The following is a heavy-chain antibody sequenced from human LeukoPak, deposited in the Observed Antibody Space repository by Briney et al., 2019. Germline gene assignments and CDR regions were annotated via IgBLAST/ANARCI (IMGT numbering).Heavy chain of an antibody. V-gene: IGHV4-34*01. D-gene: IGHD2-21*01. Sequence: GSLRLSCAASGFTFSSYEMNWVRQAPGKGLEWIGEINHSGDTNYSPSLKSRVTISSDTSKNQFSLRMASLTAADTAVYYCARQGRISAFDLWGQGNLVIVSS. CDR2: INHSGDT. J-gene: IGHJ4*02. CDR3: ARQGRISAFDL. CDR1: GFTFSSYE.